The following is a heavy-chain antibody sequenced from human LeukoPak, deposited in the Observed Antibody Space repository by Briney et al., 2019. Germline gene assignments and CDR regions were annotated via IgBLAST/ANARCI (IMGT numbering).Heavy chain of an antibody. V-gene: IGHV4-59*01. CDR2: ISYSGST. J-gene: IGHJ3*02. Sequence: SETLSLTCTVSGGSISSYYWSWIRQPPGKGLEWIGYISYSGSTNYNPSLKSRVTISVDTSKNHFSLKLSSVTAADTAVYYCARRWTGDSFDIWGQGTMVTVSS. D-gene: IGHD3/OR15-3a*01. CDR1: GGSISSYY. CDR3: ARRWTGDSFDI.